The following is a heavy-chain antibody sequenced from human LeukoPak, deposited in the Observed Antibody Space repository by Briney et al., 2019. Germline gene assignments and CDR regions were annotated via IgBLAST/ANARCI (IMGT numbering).Heavy chain of an antibody. CDR3: ARGRAFFD. D-gene: IGHD3-3*02. V-gene: IGHV4-34*01. J-gene: IGHJ4*02. CDR2: INNSGST. CDR1: GGSFSGYY. Sequence: SETLSLTCAVYGGSFSGYYWNWIRQPPGKGLEWIGEINNSGSTNYNPSLKSRVTISRDTSKNQFSLKLSSVTAADTAVYYCARGRAFFDWGQGTLVTVSS.